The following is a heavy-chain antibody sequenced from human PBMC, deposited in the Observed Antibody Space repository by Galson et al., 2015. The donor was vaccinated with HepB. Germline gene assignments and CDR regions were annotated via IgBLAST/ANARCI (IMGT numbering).Heavy chain of an antibody. D-gene: IGHD5-24*01. CDR1: GFTVSSNY. CDR3: ARDGIRDGYNLGAFDI. J-gene: IGHJ3*02. Sequence: SLRLSCAASGFTVSSNYMSWVRQAPGKGLEWVSVIYSGGSTYYADSVKGRFTISRDNSKNTLYLQMNSLRAEDTAVYYCARDGIRDGYNLGAFDIWGQGTMVTVSS. V-gene: IGHV3-53*01. CDR2: IYSGGST.